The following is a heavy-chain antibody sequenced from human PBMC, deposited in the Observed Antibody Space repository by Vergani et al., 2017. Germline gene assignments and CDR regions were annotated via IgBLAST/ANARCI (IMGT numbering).Heavy chain of an antibody. CDR2: IKSDGSIT. Sequence: VQLVESGGGVVQPGGSLRLSCGASGFSFSGYWMHWVRQSPEKGLVWVSRIKSDGSITNYADSVKGRFTISRDNAKNTLYLQMNNLRAADTAVYYCARSGYCAHGVCYMTYYYYMDVWGKGTAVTVSS. D-gene: IGHD2-8*01. V-gene: IGHV3-74*02. CDR1: GFSFSGYW. CDR3: ARSGYCAHGVCYMTYYYYMDV. J-gene: IGHJ6*03.